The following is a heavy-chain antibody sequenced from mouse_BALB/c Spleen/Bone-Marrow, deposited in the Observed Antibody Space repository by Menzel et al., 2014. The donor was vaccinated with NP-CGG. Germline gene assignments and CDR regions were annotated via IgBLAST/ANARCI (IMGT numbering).Heavy chain of an antibody. CDR2: INPYKGGI. CDR1: GYSFTGYT. Sequence: VQLKQSGPELVKGGASMKISCKASGYSFTGYTMNWVKQSHEKNLEWIGLINPYKGGIRYNQKFKDKATLTVDKSSSTAYMELLSLASEDSAVYYCARFCDAYCVEYFDVWGPGTTVAVAS. V-gene: IGHV1-18*01. CDR3: ARFCDAYCVEYFDV. D-gene: IGHD2-3*01. J-gene: IGHJ1*01.